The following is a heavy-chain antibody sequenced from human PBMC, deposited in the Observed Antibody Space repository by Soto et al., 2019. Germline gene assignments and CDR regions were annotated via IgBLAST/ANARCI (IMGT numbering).Heavy chain of an antibody. D-gene: IGHD6-19*01. CDR3: ARESGGSSGWYSYYGMDV. J-gene: IGHJ6*02. Sequence: GSLRLSCAASGFTFSSYAMHWVRQAPGKGLEWVAVISYDGSNKYYADSVKGRFTISRDNSKNTLYLQMNSLRAEDTAVYYCARESGGSSGWYSYYGMDVWGQGTTVTVSS. CDR2: ISYDGSNK. V-gene: IGHV3-30-3*01. CDR1: GFTFSSYA.